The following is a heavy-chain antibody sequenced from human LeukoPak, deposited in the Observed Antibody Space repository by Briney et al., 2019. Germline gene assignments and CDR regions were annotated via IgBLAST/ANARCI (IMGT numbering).Heavy chain of an antibody. CDR3: ARPDDSESFYRANHY. Sequence: GGSMRLSCAASGFSFNSYPMHWVRQAPGKGLEWVAVISNDGNNKYYADSVKGRFTISRDNSNNTLSLQMNGLRVEDTAVYYCARPDDSESFYRANHYWGRGTLVTVS. J-gene: IGHJ4*02. V-gene: IGHV3-30*04. CDR1: GFSFNSYP. CDR2: ISNDGNNK. D-gene: IGHD3-10*01.